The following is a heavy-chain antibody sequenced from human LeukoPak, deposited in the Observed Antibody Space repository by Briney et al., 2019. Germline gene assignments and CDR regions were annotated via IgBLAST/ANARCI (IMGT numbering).Heavy chain of an antibody. J-gene: IGHJ3*02. CDR3: AREPDSSSWSDAFDI. D-gene: IGHD6-13*01. CDR1: GGSFSGYY. V-gene: IGHV4-34*01. CDR2: INHSGST. Sequence: KPSETLSLTCAVYGGSFSGYYWSWIRQPPGKGLEWIGEINHSGSTNYNPSLKSRVTVSVDTSKNQFSLKLSSVTAADTAVYYCAREPDSSSWSDAFDIWGQGTMVTVSS.